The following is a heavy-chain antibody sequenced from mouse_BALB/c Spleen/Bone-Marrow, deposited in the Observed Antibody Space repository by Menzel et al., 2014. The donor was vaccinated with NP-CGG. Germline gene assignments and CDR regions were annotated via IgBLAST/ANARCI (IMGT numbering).Heavy chain of an antibody. V-gene: IGHV5-17*02. CDR1: GFTFSSFA. CDR3: GRGDY. Sequence: DVHLVESGGGLVQPGESRKLSCAASGFTFSSFAMHWIRQAPEKGLEWVAFISSGSNIIHYADTVKGRFTISRDNPKNTLFLEMTSLRSEDTAMYYCGRGDYWGQGTTPTVSS. CDR2: ISSGSNII. J-gene: IGHJ2*01.